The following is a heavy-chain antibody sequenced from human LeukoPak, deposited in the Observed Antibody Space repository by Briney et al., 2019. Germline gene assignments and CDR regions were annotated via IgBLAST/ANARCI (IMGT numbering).Heavy chain of an antibody. Sequence: ASVKVSCKASGYTFTSYYMHWVRQAPGQGLEWMGGFDPEDGETIYAQKFQGRVTMTEDTSTDTAYMELSSLRSEDTAVYYCATLLIAARVFDYWGQGTLVTVSS. CDR3: ATLLIAARVFDY. CDR1: GYTFTSYY. J-gene: IGHJ4*02. V-gene: IGHV1-24*01. CDR2: FDPEDGET. D-gene: IGHD6-6*01.